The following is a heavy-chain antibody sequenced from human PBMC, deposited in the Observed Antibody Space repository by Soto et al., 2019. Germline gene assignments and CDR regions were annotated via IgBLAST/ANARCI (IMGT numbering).Heavy chain of an antibody. CDR1: GFTFSSYA. V-gene: IGHV3-30-3*01. CDR3: ARDFLTWQWLVQGTAFDI. J-gene: IGHJ3*02. Sequence: GGSLRLSCAASGFTFSSYAMHWVRQAPGKGLEWVAVISYDGSNKYYADSVKGRFTISRDNSKNTLYLQMNSLRAEDTAVYYCARDFLTWQWLVQGTAFDIWGQGTMVTVSS. CDR2: ISYDGSNK. D-gene: IGHD6-19*01.